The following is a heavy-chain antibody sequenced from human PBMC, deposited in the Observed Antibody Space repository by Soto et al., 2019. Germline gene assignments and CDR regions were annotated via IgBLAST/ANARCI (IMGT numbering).Heavy chain of an antibody. CDR1: GHTFTGYY. CDR3: AKGKAIDAEIYNLFDP. J-gene: IGHJ5*02. CDR2: INQNSGGT. V-gene: IGHV1-2*02. D-gene: IGHD2-2*01. Sequence: QVQPVQSGAEVKKPGASVKISCKASGHTFTGYYIHWVRQSPGQGLEWMGWINQNSGGTDYGQKFQGRVTKTRDTSISTVYIELTRLRSADTAVYYCAKGKAIDAEIYNLFDPWGQGTLVTVSS.